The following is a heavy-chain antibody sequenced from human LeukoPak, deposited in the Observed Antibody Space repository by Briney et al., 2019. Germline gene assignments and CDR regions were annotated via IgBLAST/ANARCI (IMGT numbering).Heavy chain of an antibody. CDR2: ISSSSSSI. J-gene: IGHJ3*02. D-gene: IGHD3-10*01. V-gene: IGHV3-21*01. CDR3: ASVPYWFGESHLTPDAFDI. CDR1: GFTFSSYS. Sequence: GGSLRLSCAAPGFTFSSYSMNWVRQAAGEGLEWVSSISSSSSSIYYADSVKGRFTISRDNAKKSLYLQMNSLRAEDTAVYYCASVPYWFGESHLTPDAFDIWGQGTMVTVSS.